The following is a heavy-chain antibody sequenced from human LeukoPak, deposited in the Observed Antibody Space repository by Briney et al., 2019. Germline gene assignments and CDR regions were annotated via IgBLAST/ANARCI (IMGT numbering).Heavy chain of an antibody. Sequence: SETLSLTCAVYGGSFSGYYWSWIRQPPGKGLEWIGEINHSGSTTYNPSLKSRVTISVDTSKNQFSLKLSSVTAAVTAVYYCARGNLRIAAAGTLDYGMDVWGQGTTVTVSS. CDR2: INHSGST. CDR1: GGSFSGYY. J-gene: IGHJ6*02. V-gene: IGHV4-34*01. CDR3: ARGNLRIAAAGTLDYGMDV. D-gene: IGHD6-13*01.